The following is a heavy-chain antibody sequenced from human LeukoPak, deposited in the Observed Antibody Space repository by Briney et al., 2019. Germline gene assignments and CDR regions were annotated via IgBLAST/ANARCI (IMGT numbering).Heavy chain of an antibody. J-gene: IGHJ4*02. CDR3: ARGPPPGYYGSGSYPTFFDY. V-gene: IGHV3-7*01. CDR2: IKQDGSDK. Sequence: GGSLRLSCAASGFTFSSYWMTWVRQAPGKGLEWVANIKQDGSDKYYVDSVKGQFTISRDNARNSLYLQLNSLRAEDTAVYYCARGPPPGYYGSGSYPTFFDYWGQRTLVTVSS. D-gene: IGHD3-10*01. CDR1: GFTFSSYW.